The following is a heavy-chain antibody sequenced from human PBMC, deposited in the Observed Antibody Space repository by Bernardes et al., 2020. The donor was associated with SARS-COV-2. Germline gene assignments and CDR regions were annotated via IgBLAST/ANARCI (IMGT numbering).Heavy chain of an antibody. CDR1: GFTFSSYA. V-gene: IGHV3-23*01. J-gene: IGHJ4*02. Sequence: GGSLRLSCAASGFTFSSYAMTWVRQAPGKGLEWVSGISGSGGSTYYADSVKGRFTISRDISKNTLYLQLNSLRVDDTAVYYCAKGMVGSSWYGFDYWGQGALVTVSS. CDR3: AKGMVGSSWYGFDY. D-gene: IGHD6-13*01. CDR2: ISGSGGST.